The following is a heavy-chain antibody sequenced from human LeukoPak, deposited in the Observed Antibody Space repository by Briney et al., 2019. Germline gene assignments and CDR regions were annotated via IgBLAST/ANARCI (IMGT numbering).Heavy chain of an antibody. CDR2: IYTNGSP. Sequence: PSETLSLTCSVSGGSVTKYYWTWIRQPAGKGLEWIGRIYTNGSPYYSPSLKGRVTMSVDTPKNQFSLTLTSVSAADTAVYYCAKWSLTAPHGFDIRGQGTMVTVSS. V-gene: IGHV4-4*07. D-gene: IGHD2-21*02. CDR1: GGSVTKYY. CDR3: AKWSLTAPHGFDI. J-gene: IGHJ3*02.